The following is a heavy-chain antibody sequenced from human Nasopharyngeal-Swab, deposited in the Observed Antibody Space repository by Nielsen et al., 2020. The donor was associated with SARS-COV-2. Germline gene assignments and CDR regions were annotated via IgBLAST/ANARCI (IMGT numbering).Heavy chain of an antibody. CDR3: ARAPIVVVITAFDY. J-gene: IGHJ4*02. Sequence: LRLSCTVSGGSISSGGYYWSWIRQHPGKGLEWIGYFYYSGSTCYNQSLKSRVTISVDTSKNQFSLKLSSVTAADTAVYYCARAPIVVVITAFDYWGQGTLVTVSS. CDR2: FYYSGST. V-gene: IGHV4-31*03. D-gene: IGHD3-22*01. CDR1: GGSISSGGYY.